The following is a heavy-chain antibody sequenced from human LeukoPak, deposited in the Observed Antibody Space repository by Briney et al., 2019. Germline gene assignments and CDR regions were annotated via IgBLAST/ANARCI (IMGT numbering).Heavy chain of an antibody. D-gene: IGHD4-11*01. CDR2: IYYSGST. J-gene: IGHJ6*03. CDR3: ARATVTLYYYYMDV. CDR1: GGSISSYY. V-gene: IGHV4-59*01. Sequence: SETLSLTCTVSGGSISSYYWRWIRQPPGEGLEWIGYIYYSGSTNYNPPLKSRVTISVDTSKNQFSLKLSSVTAADTAVYYCARATVTLYYYYMDVWGKGTTVTVSS.